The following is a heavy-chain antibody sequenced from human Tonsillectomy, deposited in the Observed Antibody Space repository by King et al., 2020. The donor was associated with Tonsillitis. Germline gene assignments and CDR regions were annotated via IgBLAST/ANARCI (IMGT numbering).Heavy chain of an antibody. J-gene: IGHJ6*02. D-gene: IGHD3-10*01. Sequence: VQLVESGGGLVKPGRSLRLSCTASGFTFGDYAMSWFRQAPGKGLEWVGFIRSKTYGGTTEYAEMVKGRFTISRDDSKSIAYLQMNCLKTEDTAVYYCSRVRRYMVRGVINYYGMDVWGQGTTVTVSS. CDR2: IRSKTYGGTT. V-gene: IGHV3-49*05. CDR3: SRVRRYMVRGVINYYGMDV. CDR1: GFTFGDYA.